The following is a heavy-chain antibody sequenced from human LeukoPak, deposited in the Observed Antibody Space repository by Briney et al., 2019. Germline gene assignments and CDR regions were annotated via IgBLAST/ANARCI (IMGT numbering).Heavy chain of an antibody. CDR3: AKDSSYYGSGSYYNSDY. CDR2: INPKSSAT. Sequence: ASVKVSCKASGYTFNDNYIHWVRQAPGQGLEWMGWINPKSSATSYAQKFQGRVTMTRDTSITTAYMELNSLTSDDTAVFYCAKDSSYYGSGSYYNSDYWGQGTLVTVSS. J-gene: IGHJ4*02. CDR1: GYTFNDNY. D-gene: IGHD3-10*01. V-gene: IGHV1-2*02.